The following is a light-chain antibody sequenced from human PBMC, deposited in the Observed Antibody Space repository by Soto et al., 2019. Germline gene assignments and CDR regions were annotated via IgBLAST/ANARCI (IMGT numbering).Light chain of an antibody. CDR3: QQSDRSPWK. CDR2: VAS. J-gene: IGKJ1*01. V-gene: IGKV1-39*01. CDR1: QVIRTY. Sequence: DVQMTQSPSSLSAAIGDTVTITCRASQVIRTYLNWYQHIPGKAPKLLIYVASTLQAGVPSRFSGSGSGTEFTLTISSLQPEDFATYYCQQSDRSPWKFGQGTKVEI.